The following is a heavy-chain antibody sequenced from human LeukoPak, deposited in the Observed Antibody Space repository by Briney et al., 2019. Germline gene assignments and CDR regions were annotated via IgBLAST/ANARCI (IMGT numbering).Heavy chain of an antibody. CDR2: ISFGGSNE. CDR1: GFTFSSYA. J-gene: IGHJ6*02. CDR3: ARDLGSGLYYYYGMDV. V-gene: IGHV3-30-3*01. Sequence: PGGSLRLSCAASGFTFSSYAMHWVRQAPGKGLEWVAVISFGGSNEYYADSVKGRFTISRDNSKNTLYLQMNSLRAEDTAVYYCARDLGSGLYYYYGMDVWGQGTTVTVSS. D-gene: IGHD3-10*01.